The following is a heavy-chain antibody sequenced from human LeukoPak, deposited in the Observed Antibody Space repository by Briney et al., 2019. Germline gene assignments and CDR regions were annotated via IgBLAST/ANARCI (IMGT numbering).Heavy chain of an antibody. J-gene: IGHJ4*02. Sequence: SETLSLTCTVSGGSISSYYWSWIRQPPGKGLEWIGYIYYSGTTNYNPSLKSRVIISVDTSTNQFSLKLSSVTAADTAVYYCARHLDYGGNSFGCWGQGTLVTVSS. CDR3: ARHLDYGGNSFGC. V-gene: IGHV4-59*08. D-gene: IGHD4-23*01. CDR2: IYYSGTT. CDR1: GGSISSYY.